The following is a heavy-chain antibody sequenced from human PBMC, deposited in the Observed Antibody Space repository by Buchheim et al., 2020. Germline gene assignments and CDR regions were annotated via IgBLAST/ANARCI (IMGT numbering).Heavy chain of an antibody. Sequence: QVQLQESGPGLVKPSETLSLTCTVSGGPISSDWWSWLRQSPGKGLEWIGHVFHSGSTNYNPSLKSRVAISVGTSKKEFSLKLSSVSAAGTAVYYCAGEPATSNRQLDYWGQGT. J-gene: IGHJ4*02. CDR1: GGPISSDW. CDR3: AGEPATSNRQLDY. CDR2: VFHSGST. D-gene: IGHD1-1*01. V-gene: IGHV4-59*01.